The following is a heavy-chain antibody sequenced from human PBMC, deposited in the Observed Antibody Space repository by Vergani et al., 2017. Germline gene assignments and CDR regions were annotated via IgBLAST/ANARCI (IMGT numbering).Heavy chain of an antibody. CDR2: INWNGGST. CDR1: GFTFSSYA. J-gene: IGHJ6*02. D-gene: IGHD6-6*01. Sequence: EVQLLESGGGLVQPGGSLRLSCAASGFTFSSYAMSWVRQAPGKGLEWVSGINWNGGSTGYADSVKGRFTISRDNAKNSLYLQMNSLRAEDTALYYCARAEEYSSSDYYYYYGMDVWGQGTTVTVSS. CDR3: ARAEEYSSSDYYYYYGMDV. V-gene: IGHV3-20*04.